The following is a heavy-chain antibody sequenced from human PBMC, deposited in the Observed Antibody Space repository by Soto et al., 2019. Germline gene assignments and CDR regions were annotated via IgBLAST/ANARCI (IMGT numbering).Heavy chain of an antibody. CDR2: IIPIFGTA. Sequence: QVQLVQSGAEVKKPGSSVKVSCKASGGTFSSYAISWVRQAPGQGLEWMGGIIPIFGTANYAQKFQGRVTITADESTSTAYMELSSLRSEDTAVYYCARTVTYYYGSGSYSGEGNYYYGMDVWGQGTTVTVSS. CDR1: GGTFSSYA. V-gene: IGHV1-69*12. D-gene: IGHD3-10*01. J-gene: IGHJ6*02. CDR3: ARTVTYYYGSGSYSGEGNYYYGMDV.